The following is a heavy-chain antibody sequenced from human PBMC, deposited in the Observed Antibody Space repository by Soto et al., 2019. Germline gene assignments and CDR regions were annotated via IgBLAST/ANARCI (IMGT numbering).Heavy chain of an antibody. CDR1: GFNFSSYG. CDR2: IWYDESNK. CDR3: ARAGLRLDY. D-gene: IGHD5-12*01. Sequence: QVQLVESGGGVVQPGRSLRLSCAASGFNFSSYGMHWVRQAPGKGLEWVAVIWYDESNKYYADSVKGRFTISRDISKNTLYLHVNSLRADDTAVYYCARAGLRLDYWGQGTLVTVSS. V-gene: IGHV3-33*01. J-gene: IGHJ4*02.